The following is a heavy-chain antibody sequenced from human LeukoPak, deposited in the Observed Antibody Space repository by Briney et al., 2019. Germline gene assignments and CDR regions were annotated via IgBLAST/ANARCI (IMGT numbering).Heavy chain of an antibody. V-gene: IGHV1-18*01. J-gene: IGHJ5*02. CDR2: ISAYNGNT. Sequence: GASVKVSCKASGYTFTSYGISWVRQAPGQGLEWMGWISAYNGNTNYAQKLQGRVTMTTDTSTSTAYMELRSLRSDDTAVYYCARNQYLPAYYDFWSANWGSGSWFDPWGQGTLVTVSS. CDR3: ARNQYLPAYYDFWSANWGSGSWFDP. CDR1: GYTFTSYG. D-gene: IGHD3-3*01.